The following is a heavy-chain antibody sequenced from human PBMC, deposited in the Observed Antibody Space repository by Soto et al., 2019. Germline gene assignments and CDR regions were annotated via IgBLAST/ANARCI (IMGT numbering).Heavy chain of an antibody. D-gene: IGHD6-6*01. CDR1: GGTFSSYA. V-gene: IGHV1-69*13. CDR3: ARAGGVYSSSCTYDYYYGMDV. Sequence: SVKVSCKASGGTFSSYAISWVRQAPGQGLEWMGGIIPIFGTANYAQKFQGRVTITADESTSTAYMELSSLRSEDTAVYYCARAGGVYSSSCTYDYYYGMDVWGQGTTVTVSS. J-gene: IGHJ6*02. CDR2: IIPIFGTA.